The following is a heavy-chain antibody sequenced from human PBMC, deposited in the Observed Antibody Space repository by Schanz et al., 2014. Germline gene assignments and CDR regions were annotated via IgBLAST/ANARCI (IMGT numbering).Heavy chain of an antibody. D-gene: IGHD6-19*01. Sequence: EVQLVESGGGLVQPGGSLRLSCAASGFTFSVNWMHWVRQAPGKGVVWVSRMSPDGTITYYADSVKGRFASSRDNAKNTLYLQMNSLRAEDTAVYYCAKAYSSGWYDLDYWGQGTLVTVSS. CDR3: AKAYSSGWYDLDY. CDR1: GFTFSVNW. J-gene: IGHJ4*02. CDR2: MSPDGTIT. V-gene: IGHV3-74*01.